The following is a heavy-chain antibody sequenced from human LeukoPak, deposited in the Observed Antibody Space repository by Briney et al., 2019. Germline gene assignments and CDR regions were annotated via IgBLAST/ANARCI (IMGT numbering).Heavy chain of an antibody. D-gene: IGHD6-19*01. CDR1: GYTFTGYY. V-gene: IGHV1-2*06. CDR3: ARDLEAVASGFDY. CDR2: INPNSGGT. Sequence: ASVKVSCKASGYTFTGYYMHWVRQAPGQGLEWMGRINPNSGGTNYAQKFQGRVTMTRDTSISTAYMELSSLRSEDTAVYYYARDLEAVASGFDYWGQGTLVTVSS. J-gene: IGHJ4*02.